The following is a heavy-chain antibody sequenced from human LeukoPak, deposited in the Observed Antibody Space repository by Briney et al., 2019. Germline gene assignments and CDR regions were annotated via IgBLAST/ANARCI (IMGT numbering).Heavy chain of an antibody. CDR1: GYTFTGYY. J-gene: IGHJ5*02. D-gene: IGHD2/OR15-2a*01. Sequence: ASVKVSCKASGYTFTGYYMHWVRQAPGQGLEWMGWISAYNGNTNYAQKLQGRVTMTTDTSTSTAYMELRSLRSDDTAVYYCAREENIGWFDPWGQGTLVTVSS. V-gene: IGHV1-18*04. CDR3: AREENIGWFDP. CDR2: ISAYNGNT.